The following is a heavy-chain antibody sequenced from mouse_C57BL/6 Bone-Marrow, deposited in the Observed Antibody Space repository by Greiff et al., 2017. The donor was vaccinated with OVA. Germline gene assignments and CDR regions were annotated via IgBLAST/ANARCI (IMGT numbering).Heavy chain of an antibody. J-gene: IGHJ4*01. CDR2: IYPRYGST. Sequence: QVQLQQSDAELVKPGASVKISCKVSGYTFTDHTIHWMKQRPEQGLEWIGYIYPRYGSTKYNEKFKGKATLTADKSSSTAYMQLNSLTSEDSAVYFCARCGYYGSSPYYAMDYWGQGTSVTVSS. V-gene: IGHV1-78*01. CDR3: ARCGYYGSSPYYAMDY. CDR1: GYTFTDHT. D-gene: IGHD1-1*01.